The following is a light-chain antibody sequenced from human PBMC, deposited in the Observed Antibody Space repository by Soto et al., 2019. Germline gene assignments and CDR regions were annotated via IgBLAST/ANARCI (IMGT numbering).Light chain of an antibody. V-gene: IGKV2-30*01. CDR2: RVS. J-gene: IGKJ1*01. CDR1: HSLVYSDGKIY. CDR3: LQGTRWPWT. Sequence: DVVMTQSPPSLPVTLGQPASISCWSSHSLVYSDGKIYLDLFQQRPGQSPRRLIYRVSNRDSGVPDRFSGSGSGTGFTLEISRVEAEDVGVYYCLQGTRWPWTFGQGTKVEI.